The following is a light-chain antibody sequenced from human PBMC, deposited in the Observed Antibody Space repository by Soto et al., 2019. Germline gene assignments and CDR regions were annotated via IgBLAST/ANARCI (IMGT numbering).Light chain of an antibody. CDR3: QQYNNCPPIT. CDR2: GAS. CDR1: QSVSSN. V-gene: IGKV3-15*01. J-gene: IGKJ5*01. Sequence: EIVMTQSPATLSVSPGERATLSCRASQSVSSNLAWYQQKPGQAPRLLIYGASTRATGIPARFSGSGSGTECTLTINSLQSEDFAVYYCQQYNNCPPITFGQGTRLEIK.